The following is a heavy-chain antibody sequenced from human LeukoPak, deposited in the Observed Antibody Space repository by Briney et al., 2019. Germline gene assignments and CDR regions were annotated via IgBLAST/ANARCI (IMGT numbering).Heavy chain of an antibody. CDR3: AKDLPGYSSGWFTFDP. J-gene: IGHJ5*02. V-gene: IGHV3-23*01. CDR2: ISGSGGNT. CDR1: GFTFSNYA. D-gene: IGHD6-19*01. Sequence: GGSLRLSCAASGFTFSNYAMSWVRQAPGKGLEWVSAISGSGGNTYYADSVKGRFTIFRDNSKNTLYLEMNSLRAEDTAVYYCAKDLPGYSSGWFTFDPWGQGTLVIVSS.